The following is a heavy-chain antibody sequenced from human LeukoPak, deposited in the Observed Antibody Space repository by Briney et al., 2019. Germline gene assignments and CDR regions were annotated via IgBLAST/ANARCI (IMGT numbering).Heavy chain of an antibody. CDR2: IYYRGST. V-gene: IGHV4-39*07. Sequence: SETLSLTCTVSGGSISSSSYYWGWIRQPPGKGLEWIGNIYYRGSTYYNPSLKSRVTISVDTSKNQFSLKVSSVTAADTAVYYCARDLGSSKYFQHWGQGTLVTVSS. J-gene: IGHJ1*01. CDR1: GGSISSSSYY. D-gene: IGHD6-13*01. CDR3: ARDLGSSKYFQH.